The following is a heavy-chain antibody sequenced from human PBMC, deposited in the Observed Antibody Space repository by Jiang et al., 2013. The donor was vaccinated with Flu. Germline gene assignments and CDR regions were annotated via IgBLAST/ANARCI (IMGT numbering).Heavy chain of an antibody. CDR2: IYHSGST. Sequence: GSGLVKPSETLSLTCAVSGYSISSGYYWSWIRQPPGKGLEWIGNIYHSGSTYYIPSLKSRVTISIDTSKNQFSLRLSSVTAADTAVYYCARDRENWFDPWG. V-gene: IGHV4-38-2*02. CDR1: GYSISSGYY. J-gene: IGHJ5*02. CDR3: ARDRENWFDP.